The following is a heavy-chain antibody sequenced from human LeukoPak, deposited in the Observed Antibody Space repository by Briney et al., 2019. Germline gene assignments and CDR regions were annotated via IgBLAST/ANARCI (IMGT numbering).Heavy chain of an antibody. CDR1: GFTFSSYG. J-gene: IGHJ6*03. D-gene: IGHD3-9*01. V-gene: IGHV4-34*01. CDR3: ARRRLRYFDWLEGDYYYYYMDV. Sequence: GSLRLSCAASGFTFSSYGMHWVRQAPGKGLEWIGEINHSGSTNYNPSLKSRVTISVDTSKNQFSLKLSSVTAADTAVYYCARRRLRYFDWLEGDYYYYYMDVWGKGTTVTISS. CDR2: INHSGST.